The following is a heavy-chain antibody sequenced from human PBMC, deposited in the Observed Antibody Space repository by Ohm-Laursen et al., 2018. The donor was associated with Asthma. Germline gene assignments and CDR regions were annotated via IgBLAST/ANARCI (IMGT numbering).Heavy chain of an antibody. D-gene: IGHD1-26*01. CDR3: TRGREWELLRSYDY. Sequence: SLRLSCTASGFTVSSNYMSWVRQAPGKGLEWVSVIYSGGSTYYADSVKGRFTISRDNSKNTLYLQMNSLRAEDTAVYYCTRGREWELLRSYDYWGQGTLVTVSS. V-gene: IGHV3-53*01. CDR2: IYSGGST. J-gene: IGHJ4*02. CDR1: GFTVSSNY.